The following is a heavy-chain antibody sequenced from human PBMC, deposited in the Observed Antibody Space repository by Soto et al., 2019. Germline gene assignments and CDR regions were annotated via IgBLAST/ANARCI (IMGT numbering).Heavy chain of an antibody. D-gene: IGHD4-17*01. Sequence: ASVKVSCKASGYIFTSYGISWVRQAPGQGPERMGWISAYNGKTNYAQKFQGRVTMTTDRPTSTAYMELRSLRSDDTALYYCTRDNRFSDYGGDHYFDYWGQGSLVTVSS. CDR3: TRDNRFSDYGGDHYFDY. CDR2: ISAYNGKT. V-gene: IGHV1-18*01. J-gene: IGHJ4*02. CDR1: GYIFTSYG.